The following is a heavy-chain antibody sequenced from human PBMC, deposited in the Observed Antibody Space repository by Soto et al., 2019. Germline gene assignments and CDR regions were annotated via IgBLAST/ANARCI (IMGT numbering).Heavy chain of an antibody. Sequence: SETLPLTCTVSGGSISSGSYYWGWIRQPPGKGLEWIGSIYYSGSTYYNPSLKSRVTISVDTSKNQFSLKLSSVTAADTAVYYCARPTGYSSSWYQYCFDYWGQGTLVTVSS. J-gene: IGHJ4*02. D-gene: IGHD6-13*01. CDR2: IYYSGST. CDR1: GGSISSGSYY. V-gene: IGHV4-39*01. CDR3: ARPTGYSSSWYQYCFDY.